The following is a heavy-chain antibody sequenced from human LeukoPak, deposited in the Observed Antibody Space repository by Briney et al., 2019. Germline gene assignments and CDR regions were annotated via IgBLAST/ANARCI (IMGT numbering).Heavy chain of an antibody. CDR2: ISYDGSNK. V-gene: IGHV3-30*18. Sequence: GGSLRLSCAASGFTFSSYGMHWVRRAPGKGLEWVAVISYDGSNKYYADSVKGRFTISRDNSKNTLYLQMNSLRAEDTAVYYCAKDRPPPTVVNDAFDIWGQGTMVTVSS. D-gene: IGHD4-23*01. J-gene: IGHJ3*02. CDR3: AKDRPPPTVVNDAFDI. CDR1: GFTFSSYG.